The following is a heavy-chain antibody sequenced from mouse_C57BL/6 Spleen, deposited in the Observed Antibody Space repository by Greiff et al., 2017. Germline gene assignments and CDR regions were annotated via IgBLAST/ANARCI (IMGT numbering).Heavy chain of an antibody. CDR3: ARHEEGVYYFDY. CDR2: FYPGSGSI. Sequence: QVQLKQSGAELVKPGASVTLSCKASGYTFTEYTIHWVKQRSGQGIEWIGWFYPGSGSIKDNEKFKDKATLTADKSSSTVYMELSRLTSEDSAVYFCARHEEGVYYFDYWGQGTTLTVSS. J-gene: IGHJ2*01. CDR1: GYTFTEYT. V-gene: IGHV1-62-2*01.